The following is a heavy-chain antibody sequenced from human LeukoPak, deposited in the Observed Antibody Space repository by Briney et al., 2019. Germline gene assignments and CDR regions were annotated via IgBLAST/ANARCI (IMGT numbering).Heavy chain of an antibody. CDR1: GGSFSGYY. D-gene: IGHD2-15*01. J-gene: IGHJ5*02. CDR3: ARGLRTPYIVVVVAAPFDP. Sequence: PSETLSLTCAVYGGSFSGYYWSWIRQPPGKGLEWIGEINHSGSTNYNPSLKSRVTISVDTPKNQFSLKLSSVTAADTAVYYCARGLRTPYIVVVVAAPFDPWGQGTLVTVSS. V-gene: IGHV4-34*01. CDR2: INHSGST.